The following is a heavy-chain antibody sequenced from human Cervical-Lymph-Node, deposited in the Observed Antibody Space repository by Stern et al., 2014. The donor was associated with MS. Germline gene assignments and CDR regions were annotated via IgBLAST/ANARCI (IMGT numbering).Heavy chain of an antibody. CDR3: ARGRRGSSSSFNY. Sequence: QLQESGPGLVKPSQTLSLTCTVSGGSISSGDYYWSWIRQPPGKGLEWIGYIYYSGSTYYNQSLKSRVTISVDTSKNQFSLKLSSVTAADTAVYYCARGRRGSSSSFNYWGQGTLVTVSS. V-gene: IGHV4-30-4*01. CDR2: IYYSGST. J-gene: IGHJ4*02. CDR1: GGSISSGDYY. D-gene: IGHD6-6*01.